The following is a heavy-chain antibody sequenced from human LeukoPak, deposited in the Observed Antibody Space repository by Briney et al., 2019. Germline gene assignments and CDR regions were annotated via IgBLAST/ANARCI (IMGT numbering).Heavy chain of an antibody. CDR2: IKQDGSEK. V-gene: IGHV3-7*01. CDR3: ARGGRMTGKYIY. D-gene: IGHD3-9*01. J-gene: IGHJ4*02. Sequence: GGSLRLSCVVSGFTFNTFWMTWVRQAPGKGLEWVANIKQDGSEKYYVASVKGRFTISRDNAENSLNLQMNSLSAEDTAVYYCARGGRMTGKYIYWGQGTLVTVSS. CDR1: GFTFNTFW.